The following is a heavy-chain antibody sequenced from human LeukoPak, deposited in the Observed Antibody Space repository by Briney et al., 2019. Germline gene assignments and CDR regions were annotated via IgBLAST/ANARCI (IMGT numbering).Heavy chain of an antibody. D-gene: IGHD3-9*01. CDR2: ISGSGGST. CDR3: AKGTYDILTGYYDP. V-gene: IGHV3-23*01. CDR1: GFTFSSYA. Sequence: GGSLRLSCAASGFTFSSYAMSWDRQAPGKGLEWVSAISGSGGSTYYADSVKGRFTISRDNSKNTLYLQMNSLRAEDTAVYYCAKGTYDILTGYYDPWGQGTLVTVSS. J-gene: IGHJ5*02.